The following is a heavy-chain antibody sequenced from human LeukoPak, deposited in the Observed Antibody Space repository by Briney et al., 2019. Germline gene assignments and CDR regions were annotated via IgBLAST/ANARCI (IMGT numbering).Heavy chain of an antibody. V-gene: IGHV3-30*04. CDR3: ARGYRGSSYGLYYFDY. J-gene: IGHJ4*02. Sequence: GGSLRLSCAASGLTFSSYAMHWVRQAPGKGLEGVAVISYDGSNKYYADSVKGRFTISRDNSKNTLYLQMNSLRAQDTAVYYCARGYRGSSYGLYYFDYWGQGTLVTVSS. D-gene: IGHD5-18*01. CDR2: ISYDGSNK. CDR1: GLTFSSYA.